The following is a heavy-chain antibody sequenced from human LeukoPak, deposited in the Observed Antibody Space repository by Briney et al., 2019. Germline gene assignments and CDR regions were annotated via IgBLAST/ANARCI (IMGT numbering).Heavy chain of an antibody. CDR2: IHYSGRT. CDR1: GFTFRNAW. V-gene: IGHV4-59*01. Sequence: GSLRLSCAASGFTFRNAWMSWIRQAPGKGLEWIAYIHYSGRTHYNPSLKSRVTISVDTAKNQFSLKLSSVTAADTAVYYCARGTTVVAHYSDYWGQGTLVTVSS. CDR3: ARGTTVVAHYSDY. D-gene: IGHD4-23*01. J-gene: IGHJ4*02.